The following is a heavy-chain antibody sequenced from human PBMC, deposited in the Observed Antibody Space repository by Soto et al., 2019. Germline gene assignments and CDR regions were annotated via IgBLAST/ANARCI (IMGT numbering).Heavy chain of an antibody. V-gene: IGHV1-58*02. J-gene: IGHJ2*01. D-gene: IGHD2-15*01. Sequence: SVKVSCKASGFDFGSFGMQWVRQAHGQGLEWIGWIVVGNGNTNYPPQTRGRVTTTRDMSTRTTYIDLYNLRSKDTAVYFYSTDRPDIAIVRPARGR. CDR1: GFDFGSFG. CDR2: IVVGNGNT. CDR3: STDRPDIAIVRPA.